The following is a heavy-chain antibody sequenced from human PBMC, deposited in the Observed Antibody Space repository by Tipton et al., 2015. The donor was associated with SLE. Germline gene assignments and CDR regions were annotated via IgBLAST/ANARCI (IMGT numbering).Heavy chain of an antibody. V-gene: IGHV3-33*01. CDR2: IWYDGSNK. J-gene: IGHJ6*02. CDR1: GFTFSSYG. Sequence: SLRLSCAASGFTFSSYGMHWVRQAPGKGLEWVAVIWYDGSNKYYADSVKGRFTISRDNAKNSLYLQMNSLRAEDTAVYYCARDVVEPTVFNYFYGLDVWGQGTTVTVSS. CDR3: ARDVVEPTVFNYFYGLDV. D-gene: IGHD4-17*01.